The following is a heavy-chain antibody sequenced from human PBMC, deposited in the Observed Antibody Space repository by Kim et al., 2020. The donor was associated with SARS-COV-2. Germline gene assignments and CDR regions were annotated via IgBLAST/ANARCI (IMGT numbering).Heavy chain of an antibody. Sequence: SETLSLTCAVYGGSFSDYYWSWIRQPPRKGLEWIGEMNHRGSTNYNPSLKSRVTISVDTSKNQFSLKLSSVTAADTAVYYCARAPPYYDRRWFDPWGQGTLVTVSS. CDR2: MNHRGST. CDR1: GGSFSDYY. J-gene: IGHJ5*02. V-gene: IGHV4-34*01. CDR3: ARAPPYYDRRWFDP. D-gene: IGHD3-22*01.